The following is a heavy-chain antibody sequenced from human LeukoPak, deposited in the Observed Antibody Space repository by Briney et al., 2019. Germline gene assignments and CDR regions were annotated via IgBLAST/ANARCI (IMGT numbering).Heavy chain of an antibody. D-gene: IGHD6-13*01. J-gene: IGHJ4*02. CDR3: AKGSGSSSIDY. CDR2: IWYDGSNK. Sequence: PGGSLRLSCAASGFTFSSYGMYWVRQAPGKGLEWVAFIWYDGSNKYYADSVKGRFTISRDNSKNTLYLQMSSLRAEDTAVYYCAKGSGSSSIDYWGQGTLVTVSS. V-gene: IGHV3-30*02. CDR1: GFTFSSYG.